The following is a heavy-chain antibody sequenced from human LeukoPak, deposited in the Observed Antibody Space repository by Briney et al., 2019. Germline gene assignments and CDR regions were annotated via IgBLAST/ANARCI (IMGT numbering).Heavy chain of an antibody. CDR3: ARARGGTVTTSPFDY. D-gene: IGHD4-17*01. Sequence: SQTLSLTCTVSGGSLSSGGYYWSWIRHHPGKGLEWIGYIYYSGSTYYNPSLKSRVTISVDTSKNQFSLKLSSVTAADTAVYYCARARGGTVTTSPFDYWGQGTLVTVSS. CDR1: GGSLSSGGYY. V-gene: IGHV4-31*03. J-gene: IGHJ4*02. CDR2: IYYSGST.